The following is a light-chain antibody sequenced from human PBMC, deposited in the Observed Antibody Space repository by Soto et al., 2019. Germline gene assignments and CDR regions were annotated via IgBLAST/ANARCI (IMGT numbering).Light chain of an antibody. V-gene: IGLV2-14*03. CDR3: ISYTTSNTLV. CDR1: SSDIGSYDH. CDR2: AVS. J-gene: IGLJ2*01. Sequence: QSALTQPASVSGSPGQSITISCSGTSSDIGSYDHVAWYQQFPGKSPKLIIYAVSDRPSGVSDRFSGSKSGISASLTISGLQTEDEADYYCISYTTSNTLVFGGGTQLTVL.